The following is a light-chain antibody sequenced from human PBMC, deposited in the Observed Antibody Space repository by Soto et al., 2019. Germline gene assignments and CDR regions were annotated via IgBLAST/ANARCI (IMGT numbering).Light chain of an antibody. Sequence: DIQMTQSPSSLSASVGDRVTITCRASQGISNYLAWYQQKPGKVPKLLIYAASTLQSGVPSRFSGSGSGTDFTLTISSLQPEDVATYYCQKYISAPPYTFGQGTKLEIK. CDR2: AAS. CDR3: QKYISAPPYT. V-gene: IGKV1-27*01. CDR1: QGISNY. J-gene: IGKJ2*01.